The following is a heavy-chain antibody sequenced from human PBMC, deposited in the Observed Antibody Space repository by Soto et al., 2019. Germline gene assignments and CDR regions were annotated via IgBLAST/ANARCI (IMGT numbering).Heavy chain of an antibody. J-gene: IGHJ4*02. V-gene: IGHV1-18*01. D-gene: IGHD2-15*01. Sequence: QVQLVQSGAEVKKPGASVKVSCKASGYTFTSYGITWVRQAPGQGLEWMGWISAYNGNTNYPQKLQGRVTMTTDTSTSTAYVELRSLRSDDTAVYYCARVVQSTVVTPGDDYWCQGTLVTVSS. CDR2: ISAYNGNT. CDR1: GYTFTSYG. CDR3: ARVVQSTVVTPGDDY.